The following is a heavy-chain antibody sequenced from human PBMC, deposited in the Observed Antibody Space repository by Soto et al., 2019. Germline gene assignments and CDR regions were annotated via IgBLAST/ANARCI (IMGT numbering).Heavy chain of an antibody. CDR2: INDSGSS. D-gene: IGHD3-10*01. J-gene: IGHJ6*02. Sequence: SETLSLTCAVYGGSFSDYNWDWIRQPPGKGLEWIGEINDSGSSNYNPSLKSRVTISVDTSKKQFSLKLSSVTAADTAVYYCARGRRRMAMARGSNGMGVWGQGTTVTVSS. CDR1: GGSFSDYN. CDR3: ARGRRRMAMARGSNGMGV. V-gene: IGHV4-34*01.